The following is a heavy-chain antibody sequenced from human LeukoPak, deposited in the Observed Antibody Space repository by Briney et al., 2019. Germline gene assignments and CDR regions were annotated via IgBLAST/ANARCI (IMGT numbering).Heavy chain of an antibody. CDR3: ASAGGALYYYYGMDV. V-gene: IGHV1-46*01. CDR1: GYTFTSYY. J-gene: IGHJ6*04. CDR2: INPSGGST. D-gene: IGHD1-14*01. Sequence: ASVKVSCMASGYTFTSYYMHWVRQAPGQGLEWMGIINPSGGSTSYAQKFQGRVTMTRDTSTSTVYMELSSLRSEDTAVYYCASAGGALYYYYGMDVWGKGTTVTVSS.